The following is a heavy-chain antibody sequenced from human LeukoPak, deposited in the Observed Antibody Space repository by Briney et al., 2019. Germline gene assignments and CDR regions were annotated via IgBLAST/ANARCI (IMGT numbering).Heavy chain of an antibody. V-gene: IGHV4-39*01. Sequence: SETLSLTCTVSGDSISSGLYAWGWIRQPPGEGLEWIGNIYHNGDSYYNPSLWSRVTISVDTSENQFSLNLRSVTAADTTVYYCARLWSHSKTEDYWGQGTVVTVSS. D-gene: IGHD3-16*01. J-gene: IGHJ4*02. CDR1: GDSISSGLYA. CDR2: IYHNGDS. CDR3: ARLWSHSKTEDY.